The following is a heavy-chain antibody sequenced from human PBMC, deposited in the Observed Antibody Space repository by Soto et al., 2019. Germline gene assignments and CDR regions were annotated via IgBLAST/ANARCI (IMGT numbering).Heavy chain of an antibody. CDR3: ARGTIFGANYYYYYMDV. Sequence: SETLSLTCTVSGGSISSYYWSWIRQPPGKGLEWIGYIYNSGSTKYNPSLKSRVTISVHTSKNQFSLKLSSVTAADTAVYYCARGTIFGANYYYYYMDVWGKGTTVTVSS. D-gene: IGHD3-3*01. J-gene: IGHJ6*03. CDR1: GGSISSYY. V-gene: IGHV4-59*01. CDR2: IYNSGST.